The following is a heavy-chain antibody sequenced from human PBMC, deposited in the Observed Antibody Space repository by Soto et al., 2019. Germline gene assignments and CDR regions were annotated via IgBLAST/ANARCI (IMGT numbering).Heavy chain of an antibody. CDR1: GGTFDAYT. V-gene: IGHV1-69*01. Sequence: QVQLVQSGAEVRKPGSSVRVSCKASGGTFDAYTITWVRQAPGQGLWWMGGIIPLFGTANYAQKFQGRVTITADESTTTAHMELIILRSEYTAVYFCARLGTKAMDVWGQGTTVTISS. D-gene: IGHD2-2*01. J-gene: IGHJ6*02. CDR3: ARLGTKAMDV. CDR2: IIPLFGTA.